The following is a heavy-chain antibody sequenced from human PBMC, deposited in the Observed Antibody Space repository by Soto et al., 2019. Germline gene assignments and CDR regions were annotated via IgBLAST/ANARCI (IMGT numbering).Heavy chain of an antibody. J-gene: IGHJ4*02. V-gene: IGHV4-39*01. CDR3: ARSIGRERLDY. CDR1: GGSISSSSYY. Sequence: PSETLSLTCTVSGGSISSSSYYWGWIRQPPGKGLEWIGSIYYSGSTYYNPSLKSRVTISVDTSKNQFSLKLSSVTAADTAVYYCARSIGRERLDYWGQGTLVTVSS. D-gene: IGHD1-1*01. CDR2: IYYSGST.